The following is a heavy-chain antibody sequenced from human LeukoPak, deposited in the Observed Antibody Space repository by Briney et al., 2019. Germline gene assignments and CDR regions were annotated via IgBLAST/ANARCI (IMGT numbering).Heavy chain of an antibody. V-gene: IGHV3-23*01. CDR1: GFTFSSYA. D-gene: IGHD3-16*01. CDR3: AKGIPYIWDGGDYFDY. Sequence: PGGSLRLSCAASGFTFSSYAMSWVRQAPGKGLEWVSAISGSGGSTYYADSVKGRFTISRDNSKNTLYLQMNSLRAEDTAVYYCAKGIPYIWDGGDYFDYWGQGTLVTVSS. CDR2: ISGSGGST. J-gene: IGHJ4*02.